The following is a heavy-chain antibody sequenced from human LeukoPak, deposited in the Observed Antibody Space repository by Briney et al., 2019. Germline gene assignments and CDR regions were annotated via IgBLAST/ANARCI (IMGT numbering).Heavy chain of an antibody. D-gene: IGHD3-16*01. Sequence: ASVKVSCKASGYTFTSYGISWVRQAPGQGLEWMGWISAYNGNTNYAQKLQGRVTMTTDTSTSTAYMELSRLRSDDTAVYYCARVQYYDYVWGSSYYMDVWGKGTTVTVSS. V-gene: IGHV1-18*01. CDR3: ARVQYYDYVWGSSYYMDV. CDR2: ISAYNGNT. CDR1: GYTFTSYG. J-gene: IGHJ6*03.